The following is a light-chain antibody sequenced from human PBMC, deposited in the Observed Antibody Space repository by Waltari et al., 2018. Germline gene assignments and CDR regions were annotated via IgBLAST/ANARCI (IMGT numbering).Light chain of an antibody. J-gene: IGLJ2*01. CDR3: AVWDDSLTGQVI. CDR2: RNN. V-gene: IGLV1-47*01. Sequence: QSVLTQPPSASGTPGQRVTISCSGSSSNIGPYYVYWYHQLPGTAPKLLIHRNNHRPSAVPDRFSGSKSGTSASLAISGLRSEDEADYYCAVWDDSLTGQVIFGGGTKLTVL. CDR1: SSNIGPYY.